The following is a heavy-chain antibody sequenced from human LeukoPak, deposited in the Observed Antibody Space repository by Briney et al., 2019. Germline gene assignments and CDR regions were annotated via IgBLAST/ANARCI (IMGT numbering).Heavy chain of an antibody. CDR2: ISSSGGRT. J-gene: IGHJ4*02. V-gene: IGHV3-64D*09. Sequence: GGSLRLSCAGSGFTFRSYEMNWVRQAPGKGLEYVSAISSSGGRTYYADSVRGRFTISRDNSKNTLYLQMSSLKAEDTAVYYCVKGRYSNSWYSSDYWGQGTLVTVSS. CDR1: GFTFRSYE. CDR3: VKGRYSNSWYSSDY. D-gene: IGHD6-13*01.